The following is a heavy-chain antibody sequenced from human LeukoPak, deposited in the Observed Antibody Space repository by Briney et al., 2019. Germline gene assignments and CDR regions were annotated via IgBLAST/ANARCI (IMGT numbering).Heavy chain of an antibody. CDR2: IYDSGST. V-gene: IGHV4-39*01. CDR1: GVSISSSSYH. Sequence: SETLSLTCTVSGVSISSSSYHWDWIRQPPGKGLEWIGSIYDSGSTYYSPSLKSRVTISVDTSKNQFSLKLNSVAAADTAVYYFTSQVLHTAMDYWGQGTLVTVSS. CDR3: TSQVLHTAMDY. J-gene: IGHJ4*02. D-gene: IGHD5-18*01.